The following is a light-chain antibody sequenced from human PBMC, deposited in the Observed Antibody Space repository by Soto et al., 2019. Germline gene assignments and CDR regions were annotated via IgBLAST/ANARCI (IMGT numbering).Light chain of an antibody. J-gene: IGLJ3*02. CDR2: SNS. CDR3: ATWDDSLDDPV. V-gene: IGLV1-44*01. CDR1: SSNIGSNT. Sequence: QSVLTQPPSASGTPGQGVTISCSGSSSNIGSNTVNWYQQLPGTAPRLLIYSNSQRPSGVPDRFSASKSGTSDSLAISGLQSEDEADYYCATWDDSLDDPVFGGGTKLTVL.